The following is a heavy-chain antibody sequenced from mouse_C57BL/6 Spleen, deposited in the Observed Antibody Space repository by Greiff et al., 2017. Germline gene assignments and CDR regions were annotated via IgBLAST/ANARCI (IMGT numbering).Heavy chain of an antibody. J-gene: IGHJ1*03. D-gene: IGHD1-1*01. CDR1: GYAFSSYW. CDR2: IYPGDGDT. CDR3: ARRRSYGSAHWYFDV. V-gene: IGHV1-80*01. Sequence: QVQLKQSGAELVKPGASVKISCKASGYAFSSYWMNWVKQRPGKGLEWIGQIYPGDGDTNYNGKFKGKATLTADKSSSTAYMQLSSLTSEDSAVYFCARRRSYGSAHWYFDVWGTGTTVTVSS.